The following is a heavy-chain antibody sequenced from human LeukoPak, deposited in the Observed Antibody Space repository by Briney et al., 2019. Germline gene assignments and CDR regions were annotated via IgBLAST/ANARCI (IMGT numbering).Heavy chain of an antibody. CDR2: IDPADSDV. D-gene: IGHD2-2*01. CDR3: VRVGHVVVIPAADF. Sequence: GESLKISCQASGYNFRRYLIGWVRQMPGKGLEWMGIIDPADSDVKYSPSFQGQVTLSADKSNSTASLQWASVKASDTAMYFCVRVGHVVVIPAADFWGQGTLVTVSS. V-gene: IGHV5-51*01. CDR1: GYNFRRYL. J-gene: IGHJ4*02.